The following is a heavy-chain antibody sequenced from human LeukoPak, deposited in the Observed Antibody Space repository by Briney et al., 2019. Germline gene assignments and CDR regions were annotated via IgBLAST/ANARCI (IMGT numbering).Heavy chain of an antibody. D-gene: IGHD3-16*01. CDR2: INPNSGGT. CDR1: GYTFTGYY. V-gene: IGHV1-2*02. J-gene: IGHJ5*02. CDR3: ARDRGLDEGISWFDP. Sequence: ASVKVSCKASGYTFTGYYLHWVRQAPGQGLEWMGWINPNSGGTKYAQKFQGRVTLTRDTSISTAYMDLSRLRSDDTAVYYCARDRGLDEGISWFDPWGQGTLVTVSS.